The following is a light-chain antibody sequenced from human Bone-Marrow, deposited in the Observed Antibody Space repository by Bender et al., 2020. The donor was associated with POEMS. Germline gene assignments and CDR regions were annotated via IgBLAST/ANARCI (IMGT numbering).Light chain of an antibody. CDR2: EGN. J-gene: IGLJ2*01. V-gene: IGLV2-23*01. CDR1: SSDVESSNI. Sequence: QSALTQPASVSGSPGQSITISCTGTSSDVESSNIVSWYQQHPGKAPKLMIYEGNNRPSGVSNRFSGSMSGNTASLTISGLQSEDEADYYCCSYAGGSTWIFGGGTKLTVL. CDR3: CSYAGGSTWI.